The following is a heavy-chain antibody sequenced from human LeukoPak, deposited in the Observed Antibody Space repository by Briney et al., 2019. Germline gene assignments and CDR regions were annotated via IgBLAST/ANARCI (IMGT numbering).Heavy chain of an antibody. CDR2: INTDGSST. J-gene: IGHJ4*02. CDR1: GFPFSVYS. CDR3: ARGGTGFFDY. V-gene: IGHV3-74*01. Sequence: GGSLRLSCAASGFPFSVYSMFWVRQVPGKGLVCVSRINTDGSSTKYADSVKGRFTISRDSPNNTLYLQMNSLRAEDTAVYYCARGGTGFFDYWGQGTLVTVSS. D-gene: IGHD1-7*01.